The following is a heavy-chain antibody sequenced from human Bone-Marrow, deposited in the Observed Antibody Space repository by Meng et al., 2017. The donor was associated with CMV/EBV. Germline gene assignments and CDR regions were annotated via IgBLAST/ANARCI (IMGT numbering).Heavy chain of an antibody. Sequence: GGSLRLSCAASGFTFFSAYTMHWVRQAPGKGLEGVAVISYDGSNEYYADSVKGRFSISRDNSKNTLYLQMNSLRAEDTAVYYCARDRRGPYYYYYYGMDVWGQGTTVTVSS. CDR3: ARDRRGPYYYYYYGMDV. CDR1: GFTFFSAYT. J-gene: IGHJ6*02. D-gene: IGHD3-10*01. CDR2: ISYDGSNE. V-gene: IGHV3-30-3*01.